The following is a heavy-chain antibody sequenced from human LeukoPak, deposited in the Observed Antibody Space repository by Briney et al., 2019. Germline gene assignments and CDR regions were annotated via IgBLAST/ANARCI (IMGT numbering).Heavy chain of an antibody. CDR3: AKGWDVDTAIDY. Sequence: ASVKVSCKASGYTFTSYYMHWVRQAPGQGLEWMGIINPSGGSTSYAQKFQGRVTISRDNSKNTLYLQMNSLRAEDTAVYYCAKGWDVDTAIDYWGQGTLVTVSS. J-gene: IGHJ4*02. CDR2: INPSGGST. D-gene: IGHD5-18*01. CDR1: GYTFTSYY. V-gene: IGHV1-46*01.